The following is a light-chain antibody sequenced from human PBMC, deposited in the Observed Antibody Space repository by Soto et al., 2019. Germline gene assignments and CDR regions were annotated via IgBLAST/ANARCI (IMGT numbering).Light chain of an antibody. Sequence: QSALTQPASVSGSPGQSITISCTGTSSDVGGYNYVSWYQQHPGKAPKLMIYEVSNRPSGVSNRFSGSKSGNTASLTISGHQAEDEADYYCRSYTSSSTQVFGTGTNVTVL. CDR3: RSYTSSSTQV. CDR2: EVS. V-gene: IGLV2-14*01. J-gene: IGLJ1*01. CDR1: SSDVGGYNY.